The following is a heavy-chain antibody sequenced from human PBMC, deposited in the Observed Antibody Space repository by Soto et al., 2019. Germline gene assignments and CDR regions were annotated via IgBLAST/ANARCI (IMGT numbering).Heavy chain of an antibody. J-gene: IGHJ6*02. CDR2: IIPIFGTA. CDR3: ASHLYYDFWSGTSPYYYYGMDV. CDR1: GGTFSSYA. Sequence: SVKVSCKASGGTFSSYAISWVRQAPGQGLEWMGGIIPIFGTANYTQKFQGRVTITADESTSTAYMELSSLRSEDTAVYYCASHLYYDFWSGTSPYYYYGMDVWGQGTTVTVSS. D-gene: IGHD3-3*01. V-gene: IGHV1-69*13.